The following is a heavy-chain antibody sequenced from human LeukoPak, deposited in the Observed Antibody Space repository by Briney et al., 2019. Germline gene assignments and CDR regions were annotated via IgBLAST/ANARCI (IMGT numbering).Heavy chain of an antibody. CDR3: ARGGSYFDISGYYFY. J-gene: IGHJ4*02. D-gene: IGHD3-22*01. CDR2: IYSGGRT. CDR1: GFTVGSNT. V-gene: IGHV3-66*01. Sequence: GGSLRLSCAASGFTVGSNTMSWVRQAPGKGLEWVSIIYSGGRTSYADSVKGRFTISRDNSKNTLYLQMTSLRTEDTAVYYCARGGSYFDISGYYFYWGQGTLVTVSS.